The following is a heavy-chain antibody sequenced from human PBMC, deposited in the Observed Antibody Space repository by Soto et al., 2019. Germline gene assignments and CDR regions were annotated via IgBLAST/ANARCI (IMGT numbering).Heavy chain of an antibody. J-gene: IGHJ4*02. Sequence: QEQLVESGGGVVQPGRSLRLSCAASGSIFSGYGMHWVRQAPGKGLDWVAVIWYDGSNKYYADSVKGRFTISRDNSKNMLYLKMDSLRAEDTAVYYCARDGIGGNAFRGFCAYCGQGTLVTVSS. V-gene: IGHV3-33*01. CDR2: IWYDGSNK. CDR1: GSIFSGYG. D-gene: IGHD2-15*01. CDR3: ARDGIGGNAFRGFCAY.